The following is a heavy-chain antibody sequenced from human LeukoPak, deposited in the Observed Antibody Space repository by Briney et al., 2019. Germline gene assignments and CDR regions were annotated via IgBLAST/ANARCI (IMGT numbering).Heavy chain of an antibody. CDR2: ISAYNGNT. J-gene: IGHJ4*02. V-gene: IGHV1-18*01. D-gene: IGHD6-13*01. Sequence: ALVKVSCKASGYTFTSYGISWVRQAPGQGHEWMGWISAYNGNTNYAQKLQGRVTMTTDTSTSTAYMELRSLRSDDTAVYYCAVWGIAAAGTKFDYWGQGTLVTVSS. CDR1: GYTFTSYG. CDR3: AVWGIAAAGTKFDY.